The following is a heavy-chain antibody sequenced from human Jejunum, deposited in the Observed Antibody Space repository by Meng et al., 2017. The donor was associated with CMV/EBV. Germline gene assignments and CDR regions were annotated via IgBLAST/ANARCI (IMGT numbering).Heavy chain of an antibody. CDR3: AKDAGGSLDS. D-gene: IGHD3-16*01. CDR1: GFIFSSEI. CDR2: ILYDGKDK. Sequence: QVQLMESGGGVVQPGRSLRLSCAASGFIFSSEIIHWVRQDPGKGLEWVANILYDGKDKYYADFAEGRFTISRDNSKNTLYLQMNSLRVEDTAVYYCAKDAGGSLDSWGQGALVTVSS. J-gene: IGHJ4*02. V-gene: IGHV3-30*04.